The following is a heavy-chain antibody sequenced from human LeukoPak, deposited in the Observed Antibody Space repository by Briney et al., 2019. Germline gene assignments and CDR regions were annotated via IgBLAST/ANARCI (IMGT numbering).Heavy chain of an antibody. V-gene: IGHV1-69*06. CDR2: IIPIFGTA. D-gene: IGHD3-22*01. CDR1: GYTFTSYG. Sequence: ASVKVSCKASGYTFTSYGISWVRQAPGQGLEWMGGIIPIFGTANYAQKFQGRVTITADKSTSTAYMELSSLRSEDTAVYYCAREYRSYDSSGYYSWGQGTLVTVSS. CDR3: AREYRSYDSSGYYS. J-gene: IGHJ4*02.